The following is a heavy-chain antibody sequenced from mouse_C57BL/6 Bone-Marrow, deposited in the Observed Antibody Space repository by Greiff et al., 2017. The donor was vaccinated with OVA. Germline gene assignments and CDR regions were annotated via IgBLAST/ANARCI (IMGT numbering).Heavy chain of an antibody. CDR1: GFNIKDDY. Sequence: VQLQQSGAEVVRPGASVKLSCTASGFNIKDDYMHWVKQRPEQGLEWIGWIDPENGATEYASKFQGKATITADTSSNTAYLQLSSLTAEDTAVYYCRTVVGAMDYWGQGTSVTVSS. D-gene: IGHD1-1*01. J-gene: IGHJ4*01. CDR3: RTVVGAMDY. V-gene: IGHV14-4*01. CDR2: IDPENGAT.